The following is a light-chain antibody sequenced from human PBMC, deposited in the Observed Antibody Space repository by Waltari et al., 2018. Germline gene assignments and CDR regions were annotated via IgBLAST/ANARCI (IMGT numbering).Light chain of an antibody. CDR2: WAS. CDR3: QQYYSTMYT. J-gene: IGKJ2*01. CDR1: QNILYSSDNKNY. V-gene: IGKV4-1*01. Sequence: DIVMTQSPDSLGVSLGERATINCKSTQNILYSSDNKNYLAWYQQKPGQPPKLLISWASTRESGVPDRFSGSGSGTDFTLTISSLQAEDVAVYYCQQYYSTMYTFGQGTKLEIK.